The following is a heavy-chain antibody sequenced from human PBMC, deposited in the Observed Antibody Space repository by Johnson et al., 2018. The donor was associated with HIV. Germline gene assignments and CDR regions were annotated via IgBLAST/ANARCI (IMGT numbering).Heavy chain of an antibody. CDR3: ARLPSGYSRDDLDI. V-gene: IGHV3-23*04. Sequence: MLLVESGGGLVQPGGSLRLSCAASGFTFSSYAMSWVRQAPGKGLEWVSAISGSGGSTYYADSVKGRFTVSRDHSKNTLYLQINSLRPEDTAVYYCARLPSGYSRDDLDIWGQGTMVTVSS. CDR2: ISGSGGST. D-gene: IGHD5-18*01. CDR1: GFTFSSYA. J-gene: IGHJ3*02.